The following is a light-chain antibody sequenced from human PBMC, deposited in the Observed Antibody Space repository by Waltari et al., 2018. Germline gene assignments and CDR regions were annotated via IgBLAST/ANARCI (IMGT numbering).Light chain of an antibody. CDR3: QKYERLPAT. CDR2: DAS. V-gene: IGKV3-20*01. CDR1: QSVSRA. Sequence: EIVLTQSPGTLSLSPGERATLSYRASQSVSRALVWYQQKPGQAPRLLIYDASRRATGIPDRFSGSGSGTDFSLTITRLEPEDSAVYYCQKYERLPATFGQGTKVEI. J-gene: IGKJ1*01.